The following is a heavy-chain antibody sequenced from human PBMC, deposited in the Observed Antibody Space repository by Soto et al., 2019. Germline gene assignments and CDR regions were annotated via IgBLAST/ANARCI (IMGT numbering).Heavy chain of an antibody. V-gene: IGHV3-21*06. CDR2: IDSSSSFI. CDR3: ARDPLWFGEIGYFDY. Sequence: EVQLVESGGSLVKPGGSLRLSCAASGFTFSSHAMNWVRQAPGKGLEWISSIDSSSSFIDYADSVKGRFTISRDNAKNTVFLHMSSLRADDTAVYYCARDPLWFGEIGYFDYWGQGALVTVSS. J-gene: IGHJ4*02. CDR1: GFTFSSHA. D-gene: IGHD3-10*01.